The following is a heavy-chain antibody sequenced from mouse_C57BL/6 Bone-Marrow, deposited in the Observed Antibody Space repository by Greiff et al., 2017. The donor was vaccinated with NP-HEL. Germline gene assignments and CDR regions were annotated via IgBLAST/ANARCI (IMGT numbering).Heavy chain of an antibody. CDR3: ARGLSAMVTAGAY. CDR2: IDPSDGYT. CDR1: GYTFTSYW. V-gene: IGHV1-69*01. D-gene: IGHD2-2*01. Sequence: VQLQQPGAELVMPGASVKLSCKASGYTFTSYWMHWVKQRPGQGLEWIGEIDPSDGYTNYNQKFKGKATLTVDKSSSTAYMQLSSLTSEDSAVYYCARGLSAMVTAGAYWGQGTLVTVSA. J-gene: IGHJ3*01.